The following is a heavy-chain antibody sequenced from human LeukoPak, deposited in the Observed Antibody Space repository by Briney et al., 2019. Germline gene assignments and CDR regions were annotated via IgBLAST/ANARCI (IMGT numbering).Heavy chain of an antibody. CDR3: AKDGSRGEWPNWFDP. V-gene: IGHV3-30*02. Sequence: PGGSLRLSCAASGFTFSSYAMSWVRQAPGKGLEWVAFIRYDGSNKYYADSVKGRFTISRDNSKNTLYLQMNSLRAEDTAAYYCAKDGSRGEWPNWFDPWGQGTLVTVSS. D-gene: IGHD3-16*01. CDR1: GFTFSSYA. J-gene: IGHJ5*02. CDR2: IRYDGSNK.